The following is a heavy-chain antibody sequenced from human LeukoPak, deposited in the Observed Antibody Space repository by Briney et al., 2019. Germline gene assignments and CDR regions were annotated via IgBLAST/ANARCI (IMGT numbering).Heavy chain of an antibody. CDR2: IYHSGST. D-gene: IGHD6-6*01. V-gene: IGHV4-38-2*01. CDR3: ARHGIEYSSSPVDY. Sequence: SETLSLTCAVSGYSLSSGYYWGWIRQPPGKGLEWIGSIYHSGSTYYNPSLKSRVTISVDTSKNQFSLKLSSVTAADTAVYYCARHGIEYSSSPVDYWGQGTLVTVSS. J-gene: IGHJ4*02. CDR1: GYSLSSGYY.